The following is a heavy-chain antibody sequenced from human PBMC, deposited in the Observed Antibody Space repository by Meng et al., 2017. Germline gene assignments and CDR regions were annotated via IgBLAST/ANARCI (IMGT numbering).Heavy chain of an antibody. V-gene: IGHV3-66*03. CDR1: GFTVSSNY. CDR3: ARDSSSSWYSTYYYYYGMDV. J-gene: IGHJ6*02. D-gene: IGHD6-13*01. Sequence: GGSLRLSCAASGFTVSSNYMSWVRQAPGKGLEWVSVIYSRGSTYSAESVKGRFTISRDNSKNTQYLQMTSLKAENTDVYYWARDSSSSWYSTYYYYYGMDVWGQGTTVTVSS. CDR2: IYSRGST.